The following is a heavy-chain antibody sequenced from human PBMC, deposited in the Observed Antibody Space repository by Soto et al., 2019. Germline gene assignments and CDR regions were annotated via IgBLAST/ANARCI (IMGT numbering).Heavy chain of an antibody. D-gene: IGHD3-10*01. Sequence: EVQLVESGGGLVRPGGSLRLSGVDSEFTFSSYWMHWVRQVPGKGLVWVSRMNEDGSTTDYADSVKGRFTISRDNARNTLYLQMNSLRAEDTAVYHCARDLSGRADVWGQGTTVTVSS. V-gene: IGHV3-74*01. CDR1: EFTFSSYW. CDR3: ARDLSGRADV. J-gene: IGHJ6*02. CDR2: MNEDGSTT.